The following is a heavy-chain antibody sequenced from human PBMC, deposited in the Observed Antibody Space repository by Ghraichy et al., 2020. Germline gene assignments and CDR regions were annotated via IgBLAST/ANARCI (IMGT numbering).Heavy chain of an antibody. J-gene: IGHJ4*02. CDR1: GYTFTSYG. CDR2: ISAYNGNT. Sequence: ASVKVSCKASGYTFTSYGISWVRQAPGQGLEWMGWISAYNGNTNYAQKLQGRVTMTTDTSTSTAYMELRSLRSDDTAVYYCARGILTGYPPNLAYFDYWGQGTLVTVSS. V-gene: IGHV1-18*01. CDR3: ARGILTGYPPNLAYFDY. D-gene: IGHD3-9*01.